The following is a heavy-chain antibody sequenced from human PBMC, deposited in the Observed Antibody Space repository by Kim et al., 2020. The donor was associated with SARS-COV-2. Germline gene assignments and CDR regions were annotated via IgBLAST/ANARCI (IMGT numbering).Heavy chain of an antibody. CDR3: AHRTMHGPFGY. J-gene: IGHJ4*02. V-gene: IGHV2-5*02. CDR2: IYWDDVK. D-gene: IGHD3-16*01. CDR1: GFSLTSTGVG. Sequence: SGPTLVNPTQTLTLTCSFSGFSLTSTGVGVGWIRQPPGKALEWVALIYWDDVKSFNPSLKNRLSITKDTSRSHVVLTLTDMDPVDTATYFCAHRTMHGPFGYWGQGTLVTFSS.